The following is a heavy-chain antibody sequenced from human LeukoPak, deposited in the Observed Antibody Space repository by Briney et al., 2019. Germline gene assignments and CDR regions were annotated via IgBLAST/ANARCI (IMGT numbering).Heavy chain of an antibody. D-gene: IGHD3-10*01. CDR2: INHSGST. CDR1: GGSFSGYY. Sequence: SETLSLTCAVYGGSFSGYYWSWFRQPPGKGLGWIGEINHSGSTNYNPSLKSRVTISVDTSKNQFSLNLSSVTAADTAVYYCARCYYGSGSCASDIWGQGTMVTVSS. V-gene: IGHV4-34*01. J-gene: IGHJ3*02. CDR3: ARCYYGSGSCASDI.